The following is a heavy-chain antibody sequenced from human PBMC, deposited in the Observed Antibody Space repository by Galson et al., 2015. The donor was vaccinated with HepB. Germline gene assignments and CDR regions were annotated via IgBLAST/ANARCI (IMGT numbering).Heavy chain of an antibody. CDR1: GFTFNIYS. D-gene: IGHD5-24*01. CDR3: AKLRRLHSPGYFDY. CDR2: TSYDGNEA. Sequence: SLRLSCAASGFTFNIYSMNWVRQAPGRGLEWVALTSYDGNEADYGNSVKGRFTISRDNSKNTLYLQMNSLRADDTALYYCAKLRRLHSPGYFDYWGQGTLVTVSS. J-gene: IGHJ4*02. V-gene: IGHV3-30*18.